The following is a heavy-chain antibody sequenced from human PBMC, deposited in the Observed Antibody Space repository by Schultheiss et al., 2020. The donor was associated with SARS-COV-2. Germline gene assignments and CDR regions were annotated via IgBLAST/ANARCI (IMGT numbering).Heavy chain of an antibody. J-gene: IGHJ5*02. CDR1: GGSFSGYY. CDR3: ARGGLTTAPEYNWFDP. CDR2: INHSGST. V-gene: IGHV4-34*09. Sequence: SETLSLTCAVYGGSFSGYYWSWIRQPPGKGLEWIGEINHSGSTNYNPSLKSLVTISVDTSKNQFSLKLSSVTAADTAVYYCARGGLTTAPEYNWFDPWGQGTLVTVSS. D-gene: IGHD4-17*01.